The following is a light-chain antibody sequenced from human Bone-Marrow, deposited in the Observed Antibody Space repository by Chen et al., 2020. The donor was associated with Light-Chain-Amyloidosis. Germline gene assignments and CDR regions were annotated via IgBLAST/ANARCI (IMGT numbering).Light chain of an antibody. CDR2: EDD. CDR1: SGSIATNY. CDR3: QSYQGSSQGM. Sequence: NFMLTQPHSVSESPGKTVIISCTRSSGSIATNYVQWYQQRPGSSPTTVIYEDDQRPSGVPDRFSGSLDRSSNSASLTVSGLKTEDEADYYCQSYQGSSQGMFGGGTKLTVL. V-gene: IGLV6-57*01. J-gene: IGLJ3*02.